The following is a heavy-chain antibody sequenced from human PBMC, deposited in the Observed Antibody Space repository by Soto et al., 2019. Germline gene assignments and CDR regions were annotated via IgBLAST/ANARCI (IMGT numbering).Heavy chain of an antibody. V-gene: IGHV3-49*03. CDR3: TEALTSARPY. Sequence: GGSLRLSCTASGFTSGDYTMNWFRQAPGKGLEWVGFIRSKAYGGTTEYAASVKGRFTISRDDSKSIAYLQMNSLKTEDTAVYYCTEALTSARPYWGQGTRVPVSS. D-gene: IGHD4-17*01. CDR1: GFTSGDYT. CDR2: IRSKAYGGTT. J-gene: IGHJ4*02.